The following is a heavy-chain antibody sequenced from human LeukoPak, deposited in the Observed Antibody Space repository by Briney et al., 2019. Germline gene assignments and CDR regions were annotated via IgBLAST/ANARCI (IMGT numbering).Heavy chain of an antibody. CDR3: ITTYYYDSSGDYWESFDY. V-gene: IGHV3-15*01. Sequence: PGGSLRLSCAASGFTFSNAWMSWVRQAPGKGLEWVGRIKSKTDGGTTDYAAPVKGRFTISRDDSKNTLYLQMNSLKSEDTAVYYCITTYYYDSSGDYWESFDYWGQGTLVTVSS. CDR1: GFTFSNAW. CDR2: IKSKTDGGTT. D-gene: IGHD3-22*01. J-gene: IGHJ4*02.